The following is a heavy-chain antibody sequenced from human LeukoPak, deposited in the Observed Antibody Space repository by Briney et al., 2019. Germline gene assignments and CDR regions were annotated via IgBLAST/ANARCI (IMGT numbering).Heavy chain of an antibody. CDR1: GFTFSSYA. CDR2: ISYDGSNK. D-gene: IGHD3-10*01. Sequence: QPGRSLRLSCAASGFTFSSYAMHWVRQAPGKGLEWVAFISYDGSNKYYADSVKGRFTISRDNSKNTLYLQMNSLRAEDTAVYYCASGHYYGSGSYPDYWGQGTLVTVSS. V-gene: IGHV3-30*04. CDR3: ASGHYYGSGSYPDY. J-gene: IGHJ4*02.